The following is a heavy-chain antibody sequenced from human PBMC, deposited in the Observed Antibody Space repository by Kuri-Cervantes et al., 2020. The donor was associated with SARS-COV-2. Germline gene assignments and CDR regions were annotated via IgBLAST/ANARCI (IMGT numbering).Heavy chain of an antibody. Sequence: GGSLRLSCAASGFTFNSSPMHWVRQTPGKGLEWVALISYDGSNKYYAGSVQGRFTISRDNSKNTLYLQMSSLRAEDTAVFYCARGVGYTQPFDSWGQGTLVTVSS. J-gene: IGHJ4*02. D-gene: IGHD2-8*02. V-gene: IGHV3-30-3*01. CDR1: GFTFNSSP. CDR2: ISYDGSNK. CDR3: ARGVGYTQPFDS.